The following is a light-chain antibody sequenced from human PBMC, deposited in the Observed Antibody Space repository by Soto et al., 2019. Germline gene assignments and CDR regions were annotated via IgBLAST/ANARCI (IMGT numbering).Light chain of an antibody. J-gene: IGLJ2*01. CDR1: GSDVGGNNY. CDR2: EVN. V-gene: IGLV2-8*01. Sequence: QSALTQPPAASGSPGQSVTISCTGTGSDVGGNNYASWYQQHPAKAPKLMIYEVNKRPSGVPDRFSGSKSGNTASLAVSGLQADDEADYYCNSYVGNANNVVFGGGTKLTVL. CDR3: NSYVGNANNVV.